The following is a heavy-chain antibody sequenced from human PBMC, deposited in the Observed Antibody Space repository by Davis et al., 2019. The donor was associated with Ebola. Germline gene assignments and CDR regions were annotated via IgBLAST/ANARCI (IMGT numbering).Heavy chain of an antibody. V-gene: IGHV3-49*04. Sequence: GGSLRLSCTASGFTFGDYAMNWVRQAPGKGLEWVGFIRSKAYGGKTQYAASVKGRVTISRDDSKNIAYLQVNSLKTEDTAVYYCTRDLKQPPPSYYYGMDVWGQGNPGHRLL. D-gene: IGHD6-13*01. CDR1: GFTFGDYA. CDR3: TRDLKQPPPSYYYGMDV. J-gene: IGHJ6*02. CDR2: IRSKAYGGKT.